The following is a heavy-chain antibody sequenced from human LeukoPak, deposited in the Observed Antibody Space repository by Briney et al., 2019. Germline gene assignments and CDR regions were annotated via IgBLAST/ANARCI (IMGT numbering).Heavy chain of an antibody. Sequence: QPGRSLRLSCAASGFTFSSYGMHWVRQAPGKGLEWVAVIWYDGSNKYYADSVKGRFTISRDNSKNTLYLQMNSLRAEDTAVYYCARDEDSSGWQSFDYWGQGTLVTVSS. J-gene: IGHJ4*02. CDR3: ARDEDSSGWQSFDY. CDR1: GFTFSSYG. D-gene: IGHD6-19*01. V-gene: IGHV3-33*01. CDR2: IWYDGSNK.